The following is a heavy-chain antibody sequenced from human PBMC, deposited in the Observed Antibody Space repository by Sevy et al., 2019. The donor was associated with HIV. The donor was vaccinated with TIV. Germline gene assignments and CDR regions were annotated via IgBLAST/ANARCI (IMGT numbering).Heavy chain of an antibody. CDR1: GYTLTELS. V-gene: IGHV1-24*01. J-gene: IGHJ4*02. Sequence: ASVKVSCKVSGYTLTELSMHWVRQAPGKGLEWMGGFDPEDGETIYAQKFQGRVTMTEDTSTDTAYMGLSSLRSEDTAVYYCATMEYFYDSSAYLSGDYWGQGTLVTVS. CDR3: ATMEYFYDSSAYLSGDY. D-gene: IGHD3-22*01. CDR2: FDPEDGET.